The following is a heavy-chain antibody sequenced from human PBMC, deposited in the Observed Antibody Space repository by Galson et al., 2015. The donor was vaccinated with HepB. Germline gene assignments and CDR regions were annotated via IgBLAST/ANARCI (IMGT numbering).Heavy chain of an antibody. Sequence: SLRLSCAASGFTFSSYGMHWVRQAPGKGLEWVAVIWYDGSNKYYADSVKGRFTISRDNSKNTLYLQMNSLRAGDTAVYYCARNAGGYYDSSGYYPGFHFDYWGQGTLVTVSS. CDR2: IWYDGSNK. CDR1: GFTFSSYG. V-gene: IGHV3-33*01. D-gene: IGHD3-22*01. CDR3: ARNAGGYYDSSGYYPGFHFDY. J-gene: IGHJ4*02.